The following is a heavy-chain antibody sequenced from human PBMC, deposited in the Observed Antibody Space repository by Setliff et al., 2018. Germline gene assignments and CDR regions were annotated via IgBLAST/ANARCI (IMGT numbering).Heavy chain of an antibody. V-gene: IGHV4-34*12. J-gene: IGHJ4*02. CDR3: ARSFSRAEKFLLDY. CDR1: GGSFSGYY. CDR2: VIPGGST. Sequence: SETLSLTCGVYGGSFSGYYWSWIRQPPGKWLEWIGEVIPGGSTNYNPSLKSRVTISVDTSKNQFSSKVNSVTAADTAVYYCARSFSRAEKFLLDYWGQGALVTVSS.